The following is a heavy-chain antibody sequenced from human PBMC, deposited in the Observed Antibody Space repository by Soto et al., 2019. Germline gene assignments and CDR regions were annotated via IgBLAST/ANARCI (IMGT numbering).Heavy chain of an antibody. CDR1: GFTFSSYA. V-gene: IGHV3-23*01. D-gene: IGHD4-4*01. Sequence: EVQLLESGGGLVQPGGSLRLSCAASGFTFSSYAMSWVRQAPGKGLEWVSAISGSGGSTYYADSVKGRFTISRDNSKNTLYLQMNSQRAEDTAVYYCAKDLDYSRGYGMDVWGQGTTVTVSS. CDR2: ISGSGGST. CDR3: AKDLDYSRGYGMDV. J-gene: IGHJ6*02.